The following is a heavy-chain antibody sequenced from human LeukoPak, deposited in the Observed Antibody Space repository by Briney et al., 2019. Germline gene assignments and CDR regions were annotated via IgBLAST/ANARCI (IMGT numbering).Heavy chain of an antibody. CDR2: IYPCDSET. D-gene: IGHD3-22*01. Sequence: GESLKISCKGSGYSFTDYWIGWVRQMPGKGLEWMGTIYPCDSETRYSPSFQGQVTISADKSISTAYMQRSSLKASDTAMYYCARHPRLSMIVVVTPDAFDFWGQGTLVTVSS. CDR1: GYSFTDYW. J-gene: IGHJ3*01. V-gene: IGHV5-51*01. CDR3: ARHPRLSMIVVVTPDAFDF.